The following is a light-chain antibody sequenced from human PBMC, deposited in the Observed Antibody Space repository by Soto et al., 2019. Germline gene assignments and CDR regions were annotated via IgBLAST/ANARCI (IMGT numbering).Light chain of an antibody. J-gene: IGKJ5*01. CDR2: GAS. CDR3: QHRMNWPLT. CDR1: QSVSSY. Sequence: EIELTQSPATLSLSPGERATLSCRASQSVSSYLLWYQQKPGQAPRLLIYGASNRAAGIPARFSGSGSGTDFTLTTSSLEPEDFAVYYCQHRMNWPLTFGQGTRLEIK. V-gene: IGKV3-11*01.